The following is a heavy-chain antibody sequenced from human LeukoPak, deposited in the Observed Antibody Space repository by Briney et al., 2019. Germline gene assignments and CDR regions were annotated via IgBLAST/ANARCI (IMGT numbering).Heavy chain of an antibody. D-gene: IGHD3-22*01. CDR2: MNPNSGNT. Sequence: ASVKVSCKASGHTFISYDINWVRQVTGQGLEWMGWMNPNSGNTGYAQKFQGRVTITRNTSISTAFMELSSLRSEDTAVYYCARLPRYYYDSSGYYPFDYWGQGTLVTVSS. CDR1: GHTFISYD. CDR3: ARLPRYYYDSSGYYPFDY. V-gene: IGHV1-8*03. J-gene: IGHJ4*02.